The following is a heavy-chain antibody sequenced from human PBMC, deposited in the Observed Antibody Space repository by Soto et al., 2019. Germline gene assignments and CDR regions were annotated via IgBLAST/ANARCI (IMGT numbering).Heavy chain of an antibody. CDR1: GGSIGGYY. CDR2: MYNSERT. J-gene: IGHJ4*02. V-gene: IGHV4-4*07. Sequence: SETLSLTCTVSGGSIGGYYWSWIRQPAGKGLEWIGRMYNSERTNYNPSLKCRVTMSMDTSKNQFSLRLTSVTAADTAVYFCAREPLAHSYFDLWGQGTLVTVSS. CDR3: AREPLAHSYFDL.